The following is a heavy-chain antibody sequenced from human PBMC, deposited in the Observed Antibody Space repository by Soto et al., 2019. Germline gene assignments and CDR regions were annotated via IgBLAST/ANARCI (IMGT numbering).Heavy chain of an antibody. CDR3: ARVPFVGYFDWLDP. V-gene: IGHV4-59*01. Sequence: NPSETLSLTCSFSCASISSYYWTWIRQPPGGGLEWIGYMHHTQGTNDNPSLRGRVHMSIDTSMNQFSLRLTSVTAADTAVYYCARVPFVGYFDWLDPWGHGTLVTVSS. D-gene: IGHD3-9*01. CDR1: CASISSYY. J-gene: IGHJ5*02. CDR2: MHHTQGT.